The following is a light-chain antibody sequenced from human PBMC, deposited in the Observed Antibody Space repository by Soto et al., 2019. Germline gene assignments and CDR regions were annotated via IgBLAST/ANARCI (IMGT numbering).Light chain of an antibody. CDR2: GAS. V-gene: IGKV3-20*01. Sequence: EVVLTQSPGTLSFSPGERATLSCRASQSVSSSYLAWYQQKPGQAPRLLIYGASSRATGIPDRFSGSGSGTDFTLTISRLEPEDFAVYYCQQYGSPPLTFGGGTKV. CDR1: QSVSSSY. J-gene: IGKJ4*01. CDR3: QQYGSPPLT.